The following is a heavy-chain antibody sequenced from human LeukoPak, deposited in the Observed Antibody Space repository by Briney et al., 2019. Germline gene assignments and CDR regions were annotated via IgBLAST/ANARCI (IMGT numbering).Heavy chain of an antibody. Sequence: PSETLSLTCAVYGGSFSGYYWSWIRQPPGKGLEWIGEINHSGSTNYNPSLKSRVTISVDTSKNQFSLKLSSVTAADTAVYYCASRTIYYYYYGMDVWGQGTTVPVSS. CDR1: GGSFSGYY. CDR2: INHSGST. D-gene: IGHD1-7*01. J-gene: IGHJ6*02. V-gene: IGHV4-34*01. CDR3: ASRTIYYYYYGMDV.